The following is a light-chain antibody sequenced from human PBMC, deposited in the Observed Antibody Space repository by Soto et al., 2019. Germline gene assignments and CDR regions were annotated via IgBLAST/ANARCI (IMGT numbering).Light chain of an antibody. V-gene: IGKV4-1*01. J-gene: IGKJ3*01. CDR3: QQFYAFPLT. CDR1: QSLYFRSNHKNY. Sequence: DIVMTQSPESLAVSLGERATINCRSSQSLYFRSNHKNYLSWYHQKPGQPPKLLIYWASTRESGVPDRFSGSGSATDFTLTISSLQAEDVGVYYCQQFYAFPLTFGPGTKSGCQT. CDR2: WAS.